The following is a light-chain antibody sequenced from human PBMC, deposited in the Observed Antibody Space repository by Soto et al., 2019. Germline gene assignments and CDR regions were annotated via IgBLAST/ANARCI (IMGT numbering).Light chain of an antibody. CDR2: GAS. CDR1: QSVSSSY. J-gene: IGKJ4*01. Sequence: IVLPQSPGTLSFSPEQRATLSYRASQSVSSSYLAWYQQTPGPAPRLLIYGASSRATGIPDRFSGSGSGTDFPLTISRLEPEDFAVYYCQQYGSSPLTFGGGTQVDI. CDR3: QQYGSSPLT. V-gene: IGKV3-20*01.